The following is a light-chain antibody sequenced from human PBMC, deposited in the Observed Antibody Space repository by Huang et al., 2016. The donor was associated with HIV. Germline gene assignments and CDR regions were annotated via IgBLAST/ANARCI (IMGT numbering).Light chain of an antibody. J-gene: IGKJ3*01. Sequence: EIVMTQSPATLSVSPGERATLSCRASKSVSSNLAWYQQKPGHAPSLLIYGASTRATGIPARVSGSVSGTEFTLTISSLQSEDFAVYYCQQYNNWPPATFGPGTKVDIK. V-gene: IGKV3-15*01. CDR1: KSVSSN. CDR3: QQYNNWPPAT. CDR2: GAS.